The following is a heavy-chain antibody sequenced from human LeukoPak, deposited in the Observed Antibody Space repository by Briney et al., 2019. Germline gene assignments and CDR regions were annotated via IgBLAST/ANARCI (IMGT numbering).Heavy chain of an antibody. CDR2: IYPRDGST. V-gene: IGHV1-46*01. Sequence: ASVKVSCKASGYSFTSNYIHWVRQAPGQGLEWMGMIYPRDGSTSYAQKFQGRVTVTRDTSASTVHMELSGLRSEDTAVYYCARDQEAFDYWGQGTLVTVSS. J-gene: IGHJ4*02. CDR3: ARDQEAFDY. CDR1: GYSFTSNY.